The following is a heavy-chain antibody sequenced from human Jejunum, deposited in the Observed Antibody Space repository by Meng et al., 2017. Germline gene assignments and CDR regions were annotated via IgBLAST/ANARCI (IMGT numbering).Heavy chain of an antibody. CDR1: GFTFNNYW. CDR3: LDEAPRSDY. CDR2: ISGDGSIT. J-gene: IGHJ4*02. Sequence: GESLKISCAASGFTFNNYWMHWVRQVPGKGLGWVSRISGDGSITNYADSVKGRFTISRDNAKNTLYLQMNSLRPEDTAVYYCLDEAPRSDYWGQGSLVTVSS. V-gene: IGHV3-74*01. D-gene: IGHD1-1*01.